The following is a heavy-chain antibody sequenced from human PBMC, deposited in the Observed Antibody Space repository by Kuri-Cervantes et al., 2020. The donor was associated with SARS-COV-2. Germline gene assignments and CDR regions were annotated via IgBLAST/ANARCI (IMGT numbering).Heavy chain of an antibody. CDR3: ARGGGPSLRYYYYMDV. CDR2: IYPGDSDT. V-gene: IGHV5-51*01. J-gene: IGHJ6*03. Sequence: GGSLRLSGKGSGYSFTSYWIGWVRQMPGKGLEWMGIIYPGDSDTRYSPSFQGQVTISADKSISTAYLQWSSLKASDTAMYYCARGGGPSLRYYYYMDVWGKGTTVTVSS. D-gene: IGHD2-15*01. CDR1: GYSFTSYW.